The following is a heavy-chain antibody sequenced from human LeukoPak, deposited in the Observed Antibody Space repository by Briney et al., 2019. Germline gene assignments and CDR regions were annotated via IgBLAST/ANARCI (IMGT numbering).Heavy chain of an antibody. CDR1: GFTFSSYS. V-gene: IGHV3-48*04. D-gene: IGHD3-3*01. CDR3: ARGEYYDFWSGYSGTYMDV. J-gene: IGHJ6*03. Sequence: GSLRLSCAASGFTFSSYSMNWVRQAPGKGLEWVSYISSSSTIYYADSVKGRFTISRDNAKNSLYLQMNSLRAEDTAVYYCARGEYYDFWSGYSGTYMDVWGKGTTVTVSS. CDR2: ISSSSTI.